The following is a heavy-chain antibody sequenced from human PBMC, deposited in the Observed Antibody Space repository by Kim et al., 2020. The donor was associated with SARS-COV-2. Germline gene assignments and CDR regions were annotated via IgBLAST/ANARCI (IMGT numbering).Heavy chain of an antibody. CDR3: ARDARIAAAGIVNRFDP. V-gene: IGHV3-30*01. Sequence: VKGRFTISSDNSKNALYLQMNSLRAEDTAVYYCARDARIAAAGIVNRFDPWGQGTLVTVSS. J-gene: IGHJ5*02. D-gene: IGHD6-13*01.